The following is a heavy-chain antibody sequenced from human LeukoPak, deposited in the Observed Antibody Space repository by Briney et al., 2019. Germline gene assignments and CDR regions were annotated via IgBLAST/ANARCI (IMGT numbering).Heavy chain of an antibody. CDR1: GGSFSGYY. V-gene: IGHV4-34*01. Sequence: PSETLSLTCAVYGGSFSGYYWSWIRQPPGKGLEWIGEINHSGSTNYNPSLKSRVTISVDTSKNQFSLNLNSVTAADTAVYFCVSQITRGSYWPAFDFWGQGTLVTVSS. CDR3: VSQITRGSYWPAFDF. D-gene: IGHD1-26*01. CDR2: INHSGST. J-gene: IGHJ4*02.